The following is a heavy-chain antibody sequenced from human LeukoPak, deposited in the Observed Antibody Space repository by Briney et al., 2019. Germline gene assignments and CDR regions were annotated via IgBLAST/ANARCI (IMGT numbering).Heavy chain of an antibody. CDR2: INAGNRNT. CDR1: GYTFTTYT. Sequence: GASVKVSCKASGYTFTTYTMHWVRQAPGQRLEWMGWINAGNRNTEYSQKLQGRVTITRDTSASTAYMDLSSLRSEDTAVYYCAREIDRDGYNRFFDYWGQGTLVSVSS. V-gene: IGHV1-3*01. D-gene: IGHD5-24*01. CDR3: AREIDRDGYNRFFDY. J-gene: IGHJ4*02.